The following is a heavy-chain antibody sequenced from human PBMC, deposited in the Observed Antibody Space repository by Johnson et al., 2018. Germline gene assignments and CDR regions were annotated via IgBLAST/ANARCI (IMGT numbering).Heavy chain of an antibody. V-gene: IGHV3-30*18. Sequence: VQLVETGGGVVQHGRSLRLSCAASGFTFDNFGMHWVRQAPGKGLEWLAVISYDGKTIYYADSVKGRFTISRDNSKNTLYLQTHSLTAEDTAVYYCAKEPNNYYYYHMDVWGKGTTVTVSS. D-gene: IGHD1/OR15-1a*01. CDR3: AKEPNNYYYYHMDV. J-gene: IGHJ6*03. CDR1: GFTFDNFG. CDR2: ISYDGKTI.